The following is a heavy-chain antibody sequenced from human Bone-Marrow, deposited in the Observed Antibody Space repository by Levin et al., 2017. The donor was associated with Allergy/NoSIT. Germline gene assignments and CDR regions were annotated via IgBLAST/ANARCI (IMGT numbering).Heavy chain of an antibody. CDR2: IYPADSDT. Sequence: GESLKISCKTSGYSFTNHWIGWVRQMPGKGPEWMGCIYPADSDTRYSPSFQGQVTISADKPISPAYLQWSRLQASDTAMYYCSILGSVSAEAGSDWGQGTLVTVSS. J-gene: IGHJ4*02. CDR1: GYSFTNHW. D-gene: IGHD6-19*01. CDR3: SILGSVSAEAGSD. V-gene: IGHV5-51*04.